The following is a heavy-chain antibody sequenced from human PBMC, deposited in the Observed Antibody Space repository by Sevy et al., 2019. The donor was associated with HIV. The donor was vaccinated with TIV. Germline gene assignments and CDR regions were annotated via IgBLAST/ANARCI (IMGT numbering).Heavy chain of an antibody. CDR1: GFTFDDYG. CDR2: IRWSSVNI. Sequence: GGSLRLSCAASGFTFDDYGMHWVRQTPGKGLEWVSGIRWSSVNIGYADSVEGRFTISRDNSKNALYLQMNRLRAEDMALYYCAKDIGSGGGASIGIDSWGQGTLVTVSS. D-gene: IGHD3-16*01. V-gene: IGHV3-9*03. J-gene: IGHJ4*02. CDR3: AKDIGSGGGASIGIDS.